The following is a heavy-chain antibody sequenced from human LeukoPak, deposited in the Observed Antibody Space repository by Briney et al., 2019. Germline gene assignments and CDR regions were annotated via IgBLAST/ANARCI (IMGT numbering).Heavy chain of an antibody. CDR1: GFTLSPYW. CDR2: IKQDGSAQ. CDR3: ATDNYGWGSHDS. D-gene: IGHD3-10*01. Sequence: SGGSLRLSCAASGFTLSPYWMTWVRQAPGKGLECVANIKQDGSAQHYVDSVKGRFTISRDNAKNSLYLQMNSLRVEDTAVCYCATDNYGWGSHDSWGQGTLVTVSS. V-gene: IGHV3-7*01. J-gene: IGHJ5*01.